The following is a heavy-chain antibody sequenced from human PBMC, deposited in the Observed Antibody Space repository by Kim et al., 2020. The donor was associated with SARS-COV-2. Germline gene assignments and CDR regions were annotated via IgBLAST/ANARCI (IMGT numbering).Heavy chain of an antibody. V-gene: IGHV3-73*01. D-gene: IGHD2-15*01. CDR1: GFTFSGSA. CDR2: IRSKPNSYAT. J-gene: IGHJ6*02. Sequence: GGSLRLSCAASGFTFSGSALHWVRQASGKGLEWVGRIRSKPNSYATYYAASVEGRFTISRDDSENTAYLQINSLKTEDTAVYYCSLSGGYCSGGSCSSVNLYGMDVWGQGTAVTVSS. CDR3: SLSGGYCSGGSCSSVNLYGMDV.